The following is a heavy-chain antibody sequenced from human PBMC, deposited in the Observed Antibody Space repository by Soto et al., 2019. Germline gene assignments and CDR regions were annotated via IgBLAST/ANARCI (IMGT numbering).Heavy chain of an antibody. V-gene: IGHV4-30-4*01. Sequence: QVQLQESGPGLVKPSQTLSLTCTVSGDSVSGGDSYWSWIRQPAEKALEWIGYTSFSGYTSYTPSLKSRVTISVDMSKSQFSLRLTSVTAADTAIYYCVRGGNPYHYATSGPGTFDKWGQGTLVSVSS. CDR2: TSFSGYT. CDR1: GDSVSGGDSY. J-gene: IGHJ4*02. D-gene: IGHD3-22*01. CDR3: VRGGNPYHYATSGPGTFDK.